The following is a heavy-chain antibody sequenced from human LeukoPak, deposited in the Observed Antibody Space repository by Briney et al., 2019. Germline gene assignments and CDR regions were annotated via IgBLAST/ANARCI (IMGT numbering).Heavy chain of an antibody. V-gene: IGHV1-46*01. D-gene: IGHD3-10*01. CDR3: ARAGAISNYIFDF. Sequence: ASVKVSCKASGYTFTSYNLHWVRQAPGQVPEWMGMIDPSGDSTSYAQKFQGRLTVTTDTSTSTVYMELSSLRSEETAVYYCARAGAISNYIFDFWGQGTLATVSS. J-gene: IGHJ4*02. CDR1: GYTFTSYN. CDR2: IDPSGDST.